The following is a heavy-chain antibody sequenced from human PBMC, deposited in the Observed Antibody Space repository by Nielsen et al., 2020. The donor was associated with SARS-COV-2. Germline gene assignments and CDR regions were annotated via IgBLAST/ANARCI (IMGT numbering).Heavy chain of an antibody. CDR3: ARDAGDSSSWDYYYYGMDV. CDR1: GFTFSSYG. J-gene: IGHJ6*02. V-gene: IGHV3-33*01. CDR2: IWYDGSNK. Sequence: GGSLRLSCAASGFTFSSYGMHWVRQAPGKGLEWVAVIWYDGSNKYYADSVKGRFTISRDNSKNTLYLQMNSLRAEDTAVYYCARDAGDSSSWDYYYYGMDVWGQGTTVTVSS. D-gene: IGHD6-13*01.